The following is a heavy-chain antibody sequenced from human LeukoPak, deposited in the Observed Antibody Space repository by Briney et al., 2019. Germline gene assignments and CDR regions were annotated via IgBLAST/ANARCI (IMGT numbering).Heavy chain of an antibody. J-gene: IGHJ4*02. D-gene: IGHD2-15*01. Sequence: PSETLSLTCAVSGGSISSGGYSWSWIRQPPGKGLEWIGYIYHSGSTYYSPSLKSRVTISVDRSKNQFSLKLSSVTAADTAVYYCARDVGGRPDYWGQGTLVTVSS. V-gene: IGHV4-30-2*01. CDR1: GGSISSGGYS. CDR3: ARDVGGRPDY. CDR2: IYHSGST.